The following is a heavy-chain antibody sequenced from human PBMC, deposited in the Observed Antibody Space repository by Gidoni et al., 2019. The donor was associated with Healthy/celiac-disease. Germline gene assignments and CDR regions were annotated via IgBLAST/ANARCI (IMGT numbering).Heavy chain of an antibody. CDR1: GFTFSSYA. D-gene: IGHD3-22*01. CDR3: AKGGGFYYDSSGYPDY. J-gene: IGHJ4*02. V-gene: IGHV3-23*01. CDR2: ISGSGGST. Sequence: EVQLLESGGGLVQPGGSLRLSCAASGFTFSSYAMSWVRQAPGKGLEWVSAISGSGGSTYYADSVKGRFTISRDNSKNTLYLQMNSLRAEDTAVYYCAKGGGFYYDSSGYPDYWGQGTLVTVSS.